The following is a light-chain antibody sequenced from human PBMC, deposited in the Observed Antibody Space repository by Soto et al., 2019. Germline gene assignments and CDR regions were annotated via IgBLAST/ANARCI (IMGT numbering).Light chain of an antibody. CDR3: HQRYNWPRVT. CDR1: QSVSSSY. V-gene: IGKV3D-20*02. Sequence: EIVLTQSPGTLSLSPGERATLSCRASQSVSSSYLAWYQQQPGQAPRLLIYDVSNRATGIPARFSGSGSGTDFTLTITSLEPEDFAVYFCHQRYNWPRVTFGQGTRLEIK. J-gene: IGKJ5*01. CDR2: DVS.